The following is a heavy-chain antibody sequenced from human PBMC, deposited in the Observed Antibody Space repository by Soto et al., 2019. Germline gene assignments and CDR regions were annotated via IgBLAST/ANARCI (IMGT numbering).Heavy chain of an antibody. Sequence: ASVKVSCKASGYTFTSYGISWVRQAPGQGLEWMGWISAYNGNTDYAQKLQGRVTMTTDTSTSTAYMELRSLRSDDTAVYYCASAVNGRDYYYGMDVWGQGTTVTVSS. V-gene: IGHV1-18*04. J-gene: IGHJ6*02. D-gene: IGHD1-26*01. CDR1: GYTFTSYG. CDR3: ASAVNGRDYYYGMDV. CDR2: ISAYNGNT.